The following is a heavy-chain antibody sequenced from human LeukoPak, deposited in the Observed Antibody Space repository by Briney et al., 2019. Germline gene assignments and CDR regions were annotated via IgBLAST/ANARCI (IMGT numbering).Heavy chain of an antibody. CDR1: GGSISNYY. D-gene: IGHD6-19*01. J-gene: IGHJ5*02. Sequence: SETLSLTCTVSGGSISNYYWSWIRQPPGKGLEWIGYIYYSGSTNYNPSLKSRVTISVDTSKNQFSLKLNSVTAADTAVYYSARSSSSGWGFRFDPWGQGTLVTVSS. CDR2: IYYSGST. V-gene: IGHV4-59*01. CDR3: ARSSSSGWGFRFDP.